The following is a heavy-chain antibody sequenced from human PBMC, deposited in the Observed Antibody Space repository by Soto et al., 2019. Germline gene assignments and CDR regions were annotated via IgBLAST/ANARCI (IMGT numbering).Heavy chain of an antibody. CDR2: IYPGDSDT. Sequence: GESLKISFKGSGYSFTSYLICWVRQMPVKGLEWMGIIYPGDSDTRYSPSFQGQVTISADKSISTAYLQWSSLKASDTAMYYCASAIWNYGNYYYYVMDVLGQGTTVTVSS. CDR3: ASAIWNYGNYYYYVMDV. D-gene: IGHD1-7*01. V-gene: IGHV5-51*01. J-gene: IGHJ6*01. CDR1: GYSFTSYL.